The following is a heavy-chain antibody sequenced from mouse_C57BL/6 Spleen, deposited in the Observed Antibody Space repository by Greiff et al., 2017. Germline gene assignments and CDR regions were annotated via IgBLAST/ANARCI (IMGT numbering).Heavy chain of an antibody. V-gene: IGHV1-61*01. CDR2: IYPSDSET. CDR3: ARSNGYYGGVYYAMDY. Sequence: QVQLQQPGAELVRPGSSVKLSCKASGYTFTSYWMDWVKQRPGQGLEWIGNIYPSDSETHYNQKFKDKATLTVDKSSSTAYMQLSSLTSDDSAVYYCARSNGYYGGVYYAMDYWGQGTSVTVSS. D-gene: IGHD2-3*01. CDR1: GYTFTSYW. J-gene: IGHJ4*01.